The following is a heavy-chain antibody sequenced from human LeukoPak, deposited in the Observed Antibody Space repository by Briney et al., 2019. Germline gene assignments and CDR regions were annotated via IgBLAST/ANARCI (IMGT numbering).Heavy chain of an antibody. D-gene: IGHD1-14*01. CDR2: ISYDGSNK. Sequence: GGSLRLSCAASRFTFSSYGMHWVRQAPGKGLEWVAVISYDGSNKYYADSVKGRFTISRDNSKNTLYLQMNSLRAEDTAVYYCARVGPWVNPDYYYYYMDVWGKGTTVTVSS. V-gene: IGHV3-30*03. J-gene: IGHJ6*03. CDR1: RFTFSSYG. CDR3: ARVGPWVNPDYYYYYMDV.